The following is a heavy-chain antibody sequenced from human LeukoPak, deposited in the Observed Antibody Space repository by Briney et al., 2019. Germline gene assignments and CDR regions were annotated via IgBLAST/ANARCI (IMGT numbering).Heavy chain of an antibody. D-gene: IGHD6-19*01. CDR1: GFTFSDYY. Sequence: GGSLRLSCAASGFTFSDYYMSWIRQAPGKGLEWVSYISSSGSTIYYADSVKGRFTISRDNAKNSLYLQMNSLRAEDTAVYYCTVAGTRNWSDPWGQGTLVTVSS. CDR2: ISSSGSTI. CDR3: TVAGTRNWSDP. J-gene: IGHJ5*02. V-gene: IGHV3-11*01.